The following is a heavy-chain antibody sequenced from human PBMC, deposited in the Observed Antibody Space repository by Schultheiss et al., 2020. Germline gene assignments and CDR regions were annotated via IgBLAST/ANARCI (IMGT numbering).Heavy chain of an antibody. Sequence: GESLKISCAASGFTFSSYAMSWVRQAPGKGLEWVSAISGSGGSTYYADSVKGRFTISRDNSKNTLYLQMNSLRAEDTAVYYCARGGQLGDAFDIWGQGTMVTVSS. J-gene: IGHJ3*02. CDR1: GFTFSSYA. CDR2: ISGSGGST. V-gene: IGHV3-23*01. D-gene: IGHD6-6*01. CDR3: ARGGQLGDAFDI.